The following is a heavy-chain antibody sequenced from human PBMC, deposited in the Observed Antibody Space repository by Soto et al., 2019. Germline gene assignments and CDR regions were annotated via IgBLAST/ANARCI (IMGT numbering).Heavy chain of an antibody. CDR2: ISAYNGNT. CDR3: ARDLEYQPQYP. J-gene: IGHJ5*02. D-gene: IGHD2-2*01. V-gene: IGHV1-18*04. CDR1: GYTFNSYG. Sequence: ASVKVSCKASGYTFNSYGISWVRQAPGQGLEWMGWISAYNGNTNYAQKVQGRVTMTTDTSTSAAYMELRSLRSDDTAVYYCARDLEYQPQYPWGQGTLVTVSS.